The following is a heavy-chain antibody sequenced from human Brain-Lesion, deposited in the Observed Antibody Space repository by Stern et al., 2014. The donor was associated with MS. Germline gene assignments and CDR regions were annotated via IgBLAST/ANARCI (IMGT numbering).Heavy chain of an antibody. CDR3: ARSKVIVGAPFDY. V-gene: IGHV3-9*01. CDR2: ISWSSGSI. J-gene: IGHJ4*02. D-gene: IGHD1-26*01. Sequence: EVQLVESGGGLVQPGRSLRISCAASGFTFDDYAMHWVRHAPGKGLDWVSGISWSSGSIAYADSVKGRFTISRDNAKNSLYLQMNSLRTEDTALYYCARSKVIVGAPFDYWGQGTLVTVSS. CDR1: GFTFDDYA.